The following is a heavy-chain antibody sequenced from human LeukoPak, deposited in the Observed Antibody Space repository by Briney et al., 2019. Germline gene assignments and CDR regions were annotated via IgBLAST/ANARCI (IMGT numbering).Heavy chain of an antibody. CDR2: ISSSGSTI. CDR1: GFTFSDYY. J-gene: IGHJ2*01. V-gene: IGHV3-11*01. Sequence: GGSLRLSCAASGFTFSDYYMSWIRQAPGKGLERVSYISSSGSTIYYADSVKGRFTISRDNAKNSLYLQMNSLRAEDTAVYYCARGSDTAPNWYFDLWGRGTLVTVSS. D-gene: IGHD5-18*01. CDR3: ARGSDTAPNWYFDL.